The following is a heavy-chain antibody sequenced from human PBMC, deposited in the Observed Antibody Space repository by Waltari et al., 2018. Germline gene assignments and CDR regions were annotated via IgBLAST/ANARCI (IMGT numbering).Heavy chain of an antibody. CDR1: GGSFSGYY. CDR3: ARGGKDDYIWGSYRYTHYFDY. J-gene: IGHJ4*02. Sequence: QVQLQQWGAGLLKPSETLSLTCAVYGGSFSGYYWSWLRHPPGKGLEWIGEINHSGSTNYNPSLKSRVTISVDTSKNQFSLKLSSVTAADTAVYYCARGGKDDYIWGSYRYTHYFDYWGQGTLVTVSS. V-gene: IGHV4-34*01. D-gene: IGHD3-16*02. CDR2: INHSGST.